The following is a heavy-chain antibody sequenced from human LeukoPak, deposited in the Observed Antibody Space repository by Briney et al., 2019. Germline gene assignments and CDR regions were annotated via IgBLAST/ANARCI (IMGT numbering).Heavy chain of an antibody. V-gene: IGHV3-7*01. CDR3: AASRGSGWYYFDY. CDR2: IKQDGSEK. Sequence: PGGSLRLSCAASGFTFSSYWMSWVRQAPGKGLEWVANIKQDGSEKYYVDSVKGRFTISRDNAKNPLYLQMNSLRAEDTAVYYCAASRGSGWYYFDYWGQGTLVTVSS. D-gene: IGHD6-19*01. CDR1: GFTFSSYW. J-gene: IGHJ4*02.